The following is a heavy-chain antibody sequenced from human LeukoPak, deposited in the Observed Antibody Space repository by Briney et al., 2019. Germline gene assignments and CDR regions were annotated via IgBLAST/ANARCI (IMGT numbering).Heavy chain of an antibody. V-gene: IGHV1-18*01. CDR2: ISAYNGNT. D-gene: IGHD3/OR15-3a*01. CDR1: GYTFTSYG. Sequence: GASVKVSCKASGYTFTSYGISWVRQAPGQGLEWMGWISAYNGNTNYAQKLQGRVTMTTDTSTSTAYMELRSLRSDDTAVYYCASRSGLVGTLPAFDIWGQGTMVTVSS. J-gene: IGHJ3*02. CDR3: ASRSGLVGTLPAFDI.